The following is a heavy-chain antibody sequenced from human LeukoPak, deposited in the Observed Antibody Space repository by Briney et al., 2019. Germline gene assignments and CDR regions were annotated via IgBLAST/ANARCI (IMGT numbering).Heavy chain of an antibody. V-gene: IGHV3-23*01. D-gene: IGHD3-22*01. J-gene: IGHJ4*02. CDR3: AKGGGRHDYDSSVPFDY. CDR2: ISGSGGST. CDR1: GFTFSSYA. Sequence: PGGSLRLSCAASGFTFSSYAMSWVRQAPGKGLEWVSAISGSGGSTYYADSVKGGFIISRDTSKNTLYLQINGLRAEDTAVYYCAKGGGRHDYDSSVPFDYWGQGTLVTVSS.